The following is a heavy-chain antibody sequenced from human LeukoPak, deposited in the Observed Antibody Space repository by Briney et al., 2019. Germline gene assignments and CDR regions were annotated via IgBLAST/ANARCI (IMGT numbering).Heavy chain of an antibody. V-gene: IGHV1-18*01. CDR2: ISPYNGNT. CDR1: GYTFTSYG. J-gene: IGHJ3*02. D-gene: IGHD6-19*01. Sequence: GASVKVSCKASGYTFTSYGISWVRQAPGQGLEWMGWISPYNGNTDYSQKLQGRVTMTTDTSTSTAYMELRSLRSDDTAVYYCARDRRYSSGWYGAFDIWGQGTMVTVSS. CDR3: ARDRRYSSGWYGAFDI.